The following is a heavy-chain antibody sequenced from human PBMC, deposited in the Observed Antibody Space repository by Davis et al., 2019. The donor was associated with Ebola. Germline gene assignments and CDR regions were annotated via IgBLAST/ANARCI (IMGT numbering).Heavy chain of an antibody. Sequence: ASVKVSCKAFGYSFVTYGISWVRKAPGQGLEWMGWISAFKGKTHYAQKFQGRMTLTTDTPTSTAYMELSRLRSDDTAVYYCFRVADAFDIWGQGTMVTVSS. V-gene: IGHV1-18*04. CDR3: FRVADAFDI. J-gene: IGHJ3*02. CDR2: ISAFKGKT. CDR1: GYSFVTYG. D-gene: IGHD2-21*01.